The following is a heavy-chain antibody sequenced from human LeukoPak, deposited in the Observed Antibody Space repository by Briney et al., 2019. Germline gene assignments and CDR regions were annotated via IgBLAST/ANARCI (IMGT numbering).Heavy chain of an antibody. CDR1: GFTFSSYE. Sequence: GGSLRLSCAASGFTFSSYEMNWVRQAPGKGLEGVSYISSSGSTIYYADSVKGRFTISRDNAKNSLYLQMNSLRAEDTAVYYCARSSPDCSGGSCYPTYYYYYMDVWGKGTTVTVSS. D-gene: IGHD2-15*01. J-gene: IGHJ6*03. CDR2: ISSSGSTI. V-gene: IGHV3-48*03. CDR3: ARSSPDCSGGSCYPTYYYYYMDV.